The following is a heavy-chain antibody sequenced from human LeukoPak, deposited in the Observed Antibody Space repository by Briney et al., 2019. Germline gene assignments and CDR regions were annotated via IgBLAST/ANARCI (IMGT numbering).Heavy chain of an antibody. CDR2: ISYDGSNK. CDR3: AKEGLGSSWYPNYFDY. V-gene: IGHV3-30*18. Sequence: GRSLRLSRAASGFTLSAYAMHWVRQAPGKGLEWVALISYDGSNKYYADFVKGRFTISRDSSKNTLNLQVNSLRAEDTAVYYCAKEGLGSSWYPNYFDYWGQGILVTVSS. J-gene: IGHJ4*02. CDR1: GFTLSAYA. D-gene: IGHD6-13*01.